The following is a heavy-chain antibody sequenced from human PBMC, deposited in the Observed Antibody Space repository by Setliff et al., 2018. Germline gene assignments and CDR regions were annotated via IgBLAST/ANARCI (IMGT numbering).Heavy chain of an antibody. D-gene: IGHD3-16*01. CDR2: IKSTTDGATI. CDR3: ARDQGSYGYRAFDY. J-gene: IGHJ4*02. CDR1: GFTVANAY. Sequence: PGGSLRLSCAASGFTVANAYMTWVRQAPGKGLEWVGRIKSTTDGATIHYGAPVNGRFTISRDNAKSSLYLQMNSLRAEDTAVYYCARDQGSYGYRAFDYWGQGTLVTVSS. V-gene: IGHV3-15*01.